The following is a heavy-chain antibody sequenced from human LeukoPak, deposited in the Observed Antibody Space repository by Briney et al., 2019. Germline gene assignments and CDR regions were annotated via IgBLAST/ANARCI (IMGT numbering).Heavy chain of an antibody. V-gene: IGHV4-59*08. CDR1: GGSISSYY. D-gene: IGHD5-18*01. CDR3: ARAGVDTAMVPGGNFDY. J-gene: IGHJ4*02. CDR2: IYYSGST. Sequence: PSETLSLTCTVSGGSISSYYWSWIRQPPGKGLEWIGYIYYSGSTNYNPSLKSRVTISVDTSKNQFSLKLSSVTTADTAVYYCARAGVDTAMVPGGNFDYWGQGTLVTVSS.